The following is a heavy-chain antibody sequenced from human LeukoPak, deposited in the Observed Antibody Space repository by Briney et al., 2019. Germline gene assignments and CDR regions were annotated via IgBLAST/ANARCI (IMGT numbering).Heavy chain of an antibody. CDR3: ARVFRYCSGGSCGYYGMDV. Sequence: SETLSLTCTVSGGSISSGSYYWSWIRQPAGKGLEWIGRIYTSGSTNYNPSLKSRVTISVDTSKNQFSLKLSSVTAADTAVYYCARVFRYCSGGSCGYYGMDVWGQGTTVTVSS. J-gene: IGHJ6*02. CDR1: GGSISSGSYY. CDR2: IYTSGST. D-gene: IGHD2-15*01. V-gene: IGHV4-61*02.